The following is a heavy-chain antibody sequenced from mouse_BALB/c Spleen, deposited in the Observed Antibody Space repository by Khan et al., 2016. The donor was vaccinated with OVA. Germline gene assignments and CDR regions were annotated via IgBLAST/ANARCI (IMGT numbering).Heavy chain of an antibody. CDR2: ISYSGGT. CDR3: ARGNYYGYYFDY. J-gene: IGHJ2*01. Sequence: EVELVESGPGLVKPSQSLSLTCTVTGYSITSGYAWNWIRQFPGNKLEWMGYISYSGGTSYNPSLKSRISITRDTSKNQFFLLLNSGTTEDTATDYCARGNYYGYYFDYWGQGTTLTVSS. V-gene: IGHV3-2*02. CDR1: GYSITSGYA. D-gene: IGHD1-1*01.